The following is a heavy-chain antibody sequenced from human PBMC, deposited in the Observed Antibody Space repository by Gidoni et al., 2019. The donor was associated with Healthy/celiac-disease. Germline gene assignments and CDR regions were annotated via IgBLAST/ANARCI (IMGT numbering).Heavy chain of an antibody. D-gene: IGHD3-10*01. CDR1: GGSISSYY. CDR3: ARDRVVQGVTTYYYYGMDV. CDR2: IYYSGST. Sequence: QVQLQESGPGLVKPSETLSLTCTVSGGSISSYYWSWIRQPPGKGLEWIGYIYYSGSTNYNPTLKSRVTISVDTSKNQFSLKLSSVTAADTAVYYCARDRVVQGVTTYYYYGMDVWGQGTTVTVSS. V-gene: IGHV4-59*01. J-gene: IGHJ6*02.